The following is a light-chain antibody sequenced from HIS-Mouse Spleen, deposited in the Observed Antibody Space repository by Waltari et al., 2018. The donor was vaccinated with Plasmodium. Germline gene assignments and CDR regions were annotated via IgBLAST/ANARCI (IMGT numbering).Light chain of an antibody. J-gene: IGKJ3*01. CDR3: QQYNNWSFT. CDR1: QSVSSN. CDR2: GAS. V-gene: IGKV3-15*01. Sequence: EIVMTQSPATLSVSPGERATLSCRASQSVSSNLAWYQQKPGQAPRLLIYGASTRATGIPARLSGSVSVTEFTLTISRLQSEDFAVYYCQQYNNWSFTFGPGTRVDIK.